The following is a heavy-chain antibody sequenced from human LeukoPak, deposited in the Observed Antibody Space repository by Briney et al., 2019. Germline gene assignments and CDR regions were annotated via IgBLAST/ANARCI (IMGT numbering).Heavy chain of an antibody. CDR1: GHTFTRYY. CDR2: INPSGGST. CDR3: VRDYDSSGYFDY. J-gene: IGHJ4*02. D-gene: IGHD3-22*01. Sequence: SGMVSCKASGHTFTRYYMHWVRQAPGQGLEWMGIINPSGGSTRYAHKFQGRVTMTRDTSTSPVYMELSSLRSEDTAVYYCVRDYDSSGYFDYWGQGTLVTVS. V-gene: IGHV1-46*01.